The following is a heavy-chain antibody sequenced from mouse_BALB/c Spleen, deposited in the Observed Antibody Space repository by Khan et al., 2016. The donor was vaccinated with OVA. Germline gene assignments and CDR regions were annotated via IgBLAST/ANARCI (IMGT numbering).Heavy chain of an antibody. V-gene: IGHV1S132*01. CDR1: GYIFTSYW. J-gene: IGHJ2*01. CDR3: AREEALYYFDY. CDR2: IYPGTDNT. Sequence: QVQLQQSGADLVRPGASVKLSCKTSGYIFTSYWIPWVKQRSGQGLEWIARIYPGTDNTYYNEKLKDKVTLTADKSSSTAYMQLSSLKTEDSAGNCCAREEALYYFDYWGQGTTLTVSS. D-gene: IGHD3-2*02.